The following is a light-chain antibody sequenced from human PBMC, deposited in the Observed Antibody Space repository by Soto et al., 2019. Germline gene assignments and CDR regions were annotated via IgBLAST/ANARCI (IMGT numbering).Light chain of an antibody. Sequence: VLTQPPGPLSLSPGERATLSCRASQSLTNSFIAWYQQRPGQAPRLLIYDTSSRASGIPDRFSGSGSGTDFTLTISRLETEDFAVFYCQQYGTSEIIFGQGTRLEI. CDR3: QQYGTSEII. V-gene: IGKV3-20*01. CDR1: QSLTNSF. J-gene: IGKJ5*01. CDR2: DTS.